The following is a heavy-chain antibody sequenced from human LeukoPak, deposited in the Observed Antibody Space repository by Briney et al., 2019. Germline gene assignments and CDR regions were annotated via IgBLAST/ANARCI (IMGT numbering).Heavy chain of an antibody. Sequence: ASVKVSCKASGYTFTSYYMHWVRQAPGQALEWMGIINPSGGSTSYAQKFQGRVTMTRDTSTSTVYMELSSLRSEDTAVYYCARGRSDYGGNFYFDYWGQGTLVTVSS. V-gene: IGHV1-46*01. CDR1: GYTFTSYY. D-gene: IGHD4-23*01. CDR3: ARGRSDYGGNFYFDY. CDR2: INPSGGST. J-gene: IGHJ4*02.